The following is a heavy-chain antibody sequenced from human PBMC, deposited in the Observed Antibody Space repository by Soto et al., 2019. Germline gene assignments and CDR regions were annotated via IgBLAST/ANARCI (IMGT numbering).Heavy chain of an antibody. D-gene: IGHD4-17*01. Sequence: EVQLVASGGGLAKPGGSLRLSCATSGFTFSDAWMSWVRQAPGKGLEWVGRIKSKADSGTIDYAAPVRGRFTISRDDSHNMVYLQMNSLKKADRAVYYCTMSTTVTTPSGFWGQATLVT. CDR2: IKSKADSGTI. CDR1: GFTFSDAW. J-gene: IGHJ4*02. V-gene: IGHV3-15*01. CDR3: TMSTTVTTPSGF.